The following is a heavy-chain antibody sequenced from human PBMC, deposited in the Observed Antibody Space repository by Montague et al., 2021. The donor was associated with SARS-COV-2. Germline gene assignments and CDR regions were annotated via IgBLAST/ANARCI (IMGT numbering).Heavy chain of an antibody. J-gene: IGHJ2*01. Sequence: SETLSLTCAVSGGSISSSHWWSWVRPPPGKGLEWIGEIYHSGSTNYTPSLKSRVTISIDKSKNQFSLKLSSVTAADTAVYYCAREFRTYGYGGQYWYFDLWGRGTLVTVSS. CDR1: GGSISSSHW. D-gene: IGHD3-10*01. CDR2: IYHSGST. CDR3: AREFRTYGYGGQYWYFDL. V-gene: IGHV4-4*02.